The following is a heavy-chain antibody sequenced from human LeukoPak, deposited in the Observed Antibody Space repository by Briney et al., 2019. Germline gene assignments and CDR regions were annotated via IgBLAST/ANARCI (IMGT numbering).Heavy chain of an antibody. V-gene: IGHV3-23*01. CDR2: ISGSGGST. CDR1: GFTFSSYW. CDR3: AKHQNKGFDY. Sequence: PGGSLRLSCAASGFTFSSYWMHWVRQAPGKGLEWVSIISGSGGSTYYVDSVKGRFTISRDNSKNTLYLQMNSLRAEDTAVYYCAKHQNKGFDYWGQGTLVTVSS. J-gene: IGHJ4*02.